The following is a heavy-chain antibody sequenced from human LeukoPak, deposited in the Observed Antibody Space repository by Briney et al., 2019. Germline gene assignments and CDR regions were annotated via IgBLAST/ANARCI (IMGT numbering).Heavy chain of an antibody. V-gene: IGHV3-30-3*01. CDR3: ARENIAPDY. CDR2: ISYGGNIR. D-gene: IGHD1/OR15-1a*01. Sequence: PGGSLRLSCAASGFTFSSYDMHWVRQAPGKGLEWVTVISYGGNIRYYADSVKGRLTISRDNSKNTVFLQMDRLRDEDTAVYYCARENIAPDYWGQGTLVTVSS. J-gene: IGHJ4*02. CDR1: GFTFSSYD.